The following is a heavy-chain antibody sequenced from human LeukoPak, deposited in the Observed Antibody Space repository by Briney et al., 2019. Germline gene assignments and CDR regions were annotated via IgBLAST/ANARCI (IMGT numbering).Heavy chain of an antibody. CDR2: ITSRGEST. Sequence: GGSLRLSCAASGFTFSIYAMSWVRQAPGKGLQWVSSITSRGESTWYVDSVKGRFTITRDNSENTLYLQMHSLRAEDTAVYYCAKPLPGPGDYWGQGTLVTVSS. CDR3: AKPLPGPGDY. CDR1: GFTFSIYA. J-gene: IGHJ4*02. D-gene: IGHD2-2*01. V-gene: IGHV3-23*01.